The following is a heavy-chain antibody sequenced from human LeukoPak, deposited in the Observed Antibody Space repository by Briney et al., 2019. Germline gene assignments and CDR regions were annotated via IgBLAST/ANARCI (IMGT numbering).Heavy chain of an antibody. V-gene: IGHV3-48*01. J-gene: IGHJ6*03. Sequence: GGSLRLSCAASGFTFITYSMNWVRQAPGEGLEWISYISSDSSAIYYADSVKSRFTISRDNAKNSLYLQMNSLRAEDTAVYYCARAARYCTAGSCSRGYMDVWGKGTTVTVSS. D-gene: IGHD2-15*01. CDR1: GFTFITYS. CDR3: ARAARYCTAGSCSRGYMDV. CDR2: ISSDSSAI.